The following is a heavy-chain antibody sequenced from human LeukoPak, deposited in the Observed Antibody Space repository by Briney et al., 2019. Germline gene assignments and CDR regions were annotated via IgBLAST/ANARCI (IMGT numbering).Heavy chain of an antibody. CDR3: ARVRSLIVVVPAAMDY. CDR2: ISGSGGST. CDR1: GFTFSSYA. Sequence: PGGSLRLSCAASGFTFSSYAMSWVRQAPGKGLEWVSAISGSGGSTYYADSMKGRFTISRDNSKNTLYLQMNSLRAEDTAVYYCARVRSLIVVVPAAMDYWGQGTLVTVSS. V-gene: IGHV3-23*01. D-gene: IGHD2-2*01. J-gene: IGHJ4*02.